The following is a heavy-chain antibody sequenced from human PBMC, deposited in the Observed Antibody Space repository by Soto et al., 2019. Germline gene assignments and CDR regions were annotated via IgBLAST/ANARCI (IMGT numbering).Heavy chain of an antibody. J-gene: IGHJ6*02. D-gene: IGHD3-16*02. Sequence: QVQLVQSGDEVKKPGASVKVSCKASGYIFVNYGIAWVLQAPGQGLEWMGWISPYTGNTHSATKVQGRLTMTTDTSTSTAYMDLGSLTSDDTAVYYSVMVDHCVTPAPQDVWGQCITVTVS. CDR3: VMVDHCVTPAPQDV. V-gene: IGHV1-18*01. CDR2: ISPYTGNT. CDR1: GYIFVNYG.